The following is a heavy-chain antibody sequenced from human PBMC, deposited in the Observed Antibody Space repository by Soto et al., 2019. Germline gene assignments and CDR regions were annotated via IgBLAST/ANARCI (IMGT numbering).Heavy chain of an antibody. CDR3: ATEKGDYLNYFGY. CDR1: GGTFSSSA. CDR2: IIPIFGRA. V-gene: IGHV1-69*01. J-gene: IGHJ4*02. Sequence: QVRLVQSGAEVKKPGSSVKVSCTGSGGTFSSSAISWVRQAPGQGLEWMGAIIPIFGRANYSRKFQGRVTITADASTSTAYMELSSLRSEDTAVYYCATEKGDYLNYFGYWGQGTLVTVSS. D-gene: IGHD4-17*01.